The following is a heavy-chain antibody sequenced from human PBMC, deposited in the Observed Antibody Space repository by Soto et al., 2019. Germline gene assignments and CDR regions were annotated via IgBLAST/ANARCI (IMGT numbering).Heavy chain of an antibody. Sequence: SETLSLTCTVSGGSISSYYWSWIRQPPGKGLEWIGYIYYSGSTNYNPSLKSRVTISVDTSKNQFSLKLSSVTAADTAVYYCASVEARGLFALWGQGSLVT. V-gene: IGHV4-59*08. CDR2: IYYSGST. J-gene: IGHJ4*02. CDR1: GGSISSYY. CDR3: ASVEARGLFAL. D-gene: IGHD6-6*01.